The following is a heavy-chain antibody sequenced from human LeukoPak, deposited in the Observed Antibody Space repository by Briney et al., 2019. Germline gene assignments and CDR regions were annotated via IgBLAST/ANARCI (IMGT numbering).Heavy chain of an antibody. V-gene: IGHV4-31*03. CDR2: MFPSGSS. CDR1: GGSFNRGNYY. Sequence: SQTLSLTCSVSGGSFNRGNYYWSWIRHHPQKGLEWIGYMFPSGSSYYSPSLKSRASLSMDTSKNQFYLRLTSVTAADTAVYYCGRGPQDPFYGDYVIDSWGQGTLVRVSS. J-gene: IGHJ4*02. D-gene: IGHD4-17*01. CDR3: GRGPQDPFYGDYVIDS.